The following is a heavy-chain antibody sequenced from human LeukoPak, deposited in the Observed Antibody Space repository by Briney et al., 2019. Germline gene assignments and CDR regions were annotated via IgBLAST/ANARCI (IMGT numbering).Heavy chain of an antibody. V-gene: IGHV4-39*07. CDR3: ARESCSSTSCQAYYFDY. D-gene: IGHD2-2*01. CDR1: GGSISSSSYY. J-gene: IGHJ4*02. Sequence: SETLSLTCTVSGGSISSSSYYWGWIRQPPGKGLEWIGSIYYSGSTYYNPSLKSRVTISVDTSKNQFSLELSSVTAADTAVYYCARESCSSTSCQAYYFDYWGQGTLVTVSS. CDR2: IYYSGST.